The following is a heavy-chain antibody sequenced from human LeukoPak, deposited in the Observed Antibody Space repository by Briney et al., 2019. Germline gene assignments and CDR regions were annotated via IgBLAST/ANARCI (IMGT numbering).Heavy chain of an antibody. CDR3: ARDSSPITGTLWFDP. D-gene: IGHD1/OR15-1a*01. V-gene: IGHV3-66*02. J-gene: IGHJ5*02. Sequence: PGGSLRLSCAASGFTVSSNYMSWVRQAPGKGLEWVSVIYSGGSTYYEDSVKGRFTISRDNSKNTLYLQMNRLRAEDTAVYYCARDSSPITGTLWFDPWGQGTLVTVSS. CDR1: GFTVSSNY. CDR2: IYSGGST.